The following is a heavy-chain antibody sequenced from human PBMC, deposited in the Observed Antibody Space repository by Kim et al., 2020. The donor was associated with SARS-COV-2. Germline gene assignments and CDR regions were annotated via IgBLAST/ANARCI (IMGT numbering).Heavy chain of an antibody. J-gene: IGHJ5*01. CDR2: INQDGGEK. V-gene: IGHV3-7*01. D-gene: IGHD3-22*01. CDR1: GFTFRTYW. Sequence: GGSLRLSCAASGFTFRTYWMTWVRQAPGKGLEWVANINQDGGEKYYVGSVKGRFTISRDNAENSLYLQMNSLRGEDTAMYYCARESVVTGWFDSWGQGTL. CDR3: ARESVVTGWFDS.